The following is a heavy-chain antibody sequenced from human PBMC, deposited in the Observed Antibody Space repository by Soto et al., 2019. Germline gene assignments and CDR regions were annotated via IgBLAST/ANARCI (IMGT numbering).Heavy chain of an antibody. D-gene: IGHD2-15*01. J-gene: IGHJ4*02. CDR1: GGSISSGGYS. CDR2: IYHSGST. V-gene: IGHV4-30-2*01. Sequence: PSETLSLTCAVSGGSISSGGYSWSWIRQPPGKGLEWIGYIYHSGSTYYNPSLKSRVTISVDRSKNQFSLKLSSVTAADTAVYFCARVGGYCSGGSCNPPPHFDYWGQGTLVTVSS. CDR3: ARVGGYCSGGSCNPPPHFDY.